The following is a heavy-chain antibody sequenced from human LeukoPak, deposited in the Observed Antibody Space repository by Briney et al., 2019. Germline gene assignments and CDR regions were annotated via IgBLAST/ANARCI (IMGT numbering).Heavy chain of an antibody. CDR1: GGSFSGYY. CDR3: ARGGRSQKIGYIVVVPAAPDAFDI. J-gene: IGHJ3*02. CDR2: INHSGST. V-gene: IGHV4-34*01. D-gene: IGHD2-2*01. Sequence: PSGTLSLTCAVYGGSFSGYYWGWIRQPPGKGLEWMGEINHSGSTNYNPSLKSRVTISVDTSKNQFSLKLSSVTAADTAVYYCARGGRSQKIGYIVVVPAAPDAFDIWGQGTMVTVSS.